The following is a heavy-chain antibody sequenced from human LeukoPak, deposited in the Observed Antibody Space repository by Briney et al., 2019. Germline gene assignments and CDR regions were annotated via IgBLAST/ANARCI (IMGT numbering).Heavy chain of an antibody. CDR3: ARANQRQWLVHFDY. J-gene: IGHJ4*02. V-gene: IGHV3-74*01. D-gene: IGHD6-19*01. Sequence: PGGSLRLSCAASGFTFSSYWMHWVRQAPGKGLVWVSRINSDGSSTSYADSVKGRFTISRDNAKNTLYLQMNSLRAEDTAVYYCARANQRQWLVHFDYWGQGTLVTVSS. CDR1: GFTFSSYW. CDR2: INSDGSST.